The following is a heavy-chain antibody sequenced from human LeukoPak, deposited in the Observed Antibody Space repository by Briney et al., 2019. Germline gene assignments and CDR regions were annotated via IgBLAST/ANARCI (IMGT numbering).Heavy chain of an antibody. D-gene: IGHD6-19*01. V-gene: IGHV3-49*04. CDR1: GFTFSSYG. J-gene: IGHJ4*02. CDR3: TRDRPFRPIAVAGQSLGIDY. Sequence: GGTLRLSCAASGFTFSSYGMSWVRQAPGKGLEWVDFIRSKAYGGTTEYAASVKGRFTISRDDFKSIAYLQMNSLKTEDTAVYYCTRDRPFRPIAVAGQSLGIDYWGQGTLVTVSS. CDR2: IRSKAYGGTT.